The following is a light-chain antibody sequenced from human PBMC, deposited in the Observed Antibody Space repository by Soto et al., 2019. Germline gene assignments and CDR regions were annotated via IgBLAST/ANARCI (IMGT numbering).Light chain of an antibody. J-gene: IGKJ4*01. CDR1: QDISNY. V-gene: IGKV1-33*01. CDR3: QQYDNLPLT. CDR2: DAS. Sequence: DIQMTQSPSSLSASVGDRVTITCQASQDISNYLNWYQQKPGKAPTLLIYDASNLETGFPSRFSGSGPGTDFTFTISILQPEDMATYYCQQYDNLPLTFGGGTKVQIK.